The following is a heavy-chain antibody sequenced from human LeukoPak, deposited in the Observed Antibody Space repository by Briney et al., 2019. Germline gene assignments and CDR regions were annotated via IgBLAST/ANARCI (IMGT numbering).Heavy chain of an antibody. CDR3: AKDFGNSETYYYDSSGYYSMYYFDY. V-gene: IGHV3-23*01. CDR1: GFTFSSYA. D-gene: IGHD3-22*01. Sequence: GGSLRLSCAASGFTFSSYAMSWVRQAPGKGLEWVSAISGNGGSTYYADSVKGRFTISRDNSKNTLYLQMNSLRAEDTAVYYCAKDFGNSETYYYDSSGYYSMYYFDYWGQGTLVTVSS. J-gene: IGHJ4*02. CDR2: ISGNGGST.